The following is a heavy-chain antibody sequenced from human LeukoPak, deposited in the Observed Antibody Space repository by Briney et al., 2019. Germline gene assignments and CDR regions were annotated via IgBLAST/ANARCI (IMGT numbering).Heavy chain of an antibody. V-gene: IGHV4-59*08. CDR3: ARREWGSSGWFFDY. Sequence: SETLSLTCTVSGGSISSYYWSWIRQPPGKGLEWIGYIYYSGSTNYNPSLKSRVTISVDTSKNQFSLKLSSVTAADTAVYYCARREWGSSGWFFDYWGQGTLVTVSS. CDR1: GGSISSYY. J-gene: IGHJ4*02. CDR2: IYYSGST. D-gene: IGHD6-19*01.